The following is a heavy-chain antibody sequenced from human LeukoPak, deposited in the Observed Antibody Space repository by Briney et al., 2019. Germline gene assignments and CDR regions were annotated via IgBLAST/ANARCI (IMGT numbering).Heavy chain of an antibody. CDR3: ARDRSKVTAYDDALDI. Sequence: GGSLXLSCXASGFTFSSYELXXXRQAPXKGXXXXXXXSDIGTTQHXXXSVKGRXXIXXDNAKNSLYLQMNSLTAEDXAVYYCARDRSKVTAYDDALDIWGQGTMVIVSS. D-gene: IGHD2-21*02. V-gene: IGHV3-48*03. CDR2: XSDIGTTQ. J-gene: IGHJ3*02. CDR1: GFTFSSYE.